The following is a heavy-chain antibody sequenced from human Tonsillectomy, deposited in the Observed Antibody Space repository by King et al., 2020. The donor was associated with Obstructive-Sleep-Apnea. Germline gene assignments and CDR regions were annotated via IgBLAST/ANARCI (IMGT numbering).Heavy chain of an antibody. J-gene: IGHJ4*02. V-gene: IGHV3-43D*03. CDR3: AKDSPRYSTGYYFDY. D-gene: IGHD2-8*02. CDR2: INWDGGAT. Sequence: VQLVESGGAVVQPGGSLRLSCAASGFTFDDYAMHWVRQAPGKGLEWVSLINWDGGATSYADSVKGRFSISRDTSKNVLYLQMNSLRVDDTALYYCAKDSPRYSTGYYFDYWGQGTLVTVSS. CDR1: GFTFDDYA.